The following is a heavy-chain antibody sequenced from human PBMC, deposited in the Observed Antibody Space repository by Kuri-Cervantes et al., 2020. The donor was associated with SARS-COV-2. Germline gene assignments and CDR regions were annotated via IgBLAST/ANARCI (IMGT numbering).Heavy chain of an antibody. Sequence: GGSLRFSCVASGFTSRNAWMSWVRQAPGKGLEWVGRTRNKANSYTTEYAASVKGRFNIPRDDSKNSLYLQMNSLKTEDTAVYYCARDPLITIFGVVIPYGMDVWGQGTTVTVSS. CDR1: GFTSRNAW. V-gene: IGHV3-72*01. CDR2: TRNKANSYTT. J-gene: IGHJ6*02. D-gene: IGHD3-3*01. CDR3: ARDPLITIFGVVIPYGMDV.